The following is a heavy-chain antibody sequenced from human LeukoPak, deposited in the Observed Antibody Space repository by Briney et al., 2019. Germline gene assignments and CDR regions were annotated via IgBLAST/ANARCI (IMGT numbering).Heavy chain of an antibody. V-gene: IGHV4-59*01. J-gene: IGHJ4*02. CDR3: ARGQFQRDY. Sequence: PSETLSLTCSVSGGSISSYYWSWIRQPPGKGLEWIGHIYYSGSTNYNPSLKSRVTISIDTSKNQFSLWLSSVTAADTAVYYCARGQFQRDYWGQGTLVIVSS. CDR1: GGSISSYY. CDR2: IYYSGST.